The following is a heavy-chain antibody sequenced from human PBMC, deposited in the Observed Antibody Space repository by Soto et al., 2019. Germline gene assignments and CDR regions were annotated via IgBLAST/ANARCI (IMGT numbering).Heavy chain of an antibody. CDR2: ISYDGSNK. CDR1: GFTFSSYG. J-gene: IGHJ4*02. CDR3: AKDRSGWYEVTTIYFDY. D-gene: IGHD6-19*01. Sequence: GGSLRLSCAASGFTFSSYGMHWVRQAPGKGLEWVAVISYDGSNKYYADSVKGRFTISRDNSKNTLYLQMNSLRAEDTAVYYCAKDRSGWYEVTTIYFDYWGQGTLVTVSS. V-gene: IGHV3-30*18.